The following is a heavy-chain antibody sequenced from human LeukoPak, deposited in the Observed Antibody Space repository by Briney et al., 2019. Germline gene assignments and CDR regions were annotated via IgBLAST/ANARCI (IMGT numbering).Heavy chain of an antibody. J-gene: IGHJ4*02. Sequence: ASVKVSCKASGYTFTGYYMHWVRQAPGQGLEWMGRINPNSGGTNYAQKFQGRVTMTRDTSISTAYMELSRLRSDDTAVYYCARAPPWELLDFDYWGQGTLVTVSS. D-gene: IGHD1-26*01. V-gene: IGHV1-2*06. CDR3: ARAPPWELLDFDY. CDR2: INPNSGGT. CDR1: GYTFTGYY.